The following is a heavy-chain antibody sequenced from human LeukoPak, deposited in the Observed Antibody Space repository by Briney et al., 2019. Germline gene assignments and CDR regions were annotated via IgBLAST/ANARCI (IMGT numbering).Heavy chain of an antibody. CDR3: ARGNYVWGSYRYTGDLDY. CDR1: GGSISSSSYY. V-gene: IGHV4-39*07. D-gene: IGHD3-16*02. J-gene: IGHJ4*02. CDR2: IYYSGST. Sequence: PSETLSLTCTVSGGSISSSSYYWGWIRQPPGKGLEWIGSIYYSGSTYYNPSLKSRVTISVDTSKNQFSLKLSSVTAADTAVYYCARGNYVWGSYRYTGDLDYWGQGTLVTVSS.